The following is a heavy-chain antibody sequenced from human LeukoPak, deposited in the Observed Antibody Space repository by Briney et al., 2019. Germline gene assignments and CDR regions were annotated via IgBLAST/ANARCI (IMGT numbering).Heavy chain of an antibody. CDR3: ARDRWVQLWSDAFDI. J-gene: IGHJ3*02. CDR2: IYTSGST. V-gene: IGHV4-4*07. CDR1: GGSISSYY. D-gene: IGHD5-18*01. Sequence: SETLSLTCTVSGGSISSYYWSWIRQPAGKGLEWIGHIYTSGSTNYNPSLKSRVTMSVDTSKNQFSLKLSSVTAADTAVYYCARDRWVQLWSDAFDIWGHGTMVTASS.